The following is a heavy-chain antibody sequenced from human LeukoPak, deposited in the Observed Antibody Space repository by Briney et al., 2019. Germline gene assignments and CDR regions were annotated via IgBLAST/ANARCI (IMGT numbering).Heavy chain of an antibody. CDR2: IYHSGST. Sequence: SETLSLTCTVSGYSISRGYSWGWIRQPPGKGLEWIGNIYHSGSTNYSPSLKSRVTISVDTSKNQFSLKLSSVTAADTAVYYCARLVTVTTGDYFDYWGQGNLVTVSS. CDR1: GYSISRGYS. J-gene: IGHJ4*02. CDR3: ARLVTVTTGDYFDY. V-gene: IGHV4-38-2*02. D-gene: IGHD4-17*01.